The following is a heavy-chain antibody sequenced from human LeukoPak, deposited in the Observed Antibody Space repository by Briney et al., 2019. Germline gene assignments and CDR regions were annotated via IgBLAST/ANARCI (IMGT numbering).Heavy chain of an antibody. V-gene: IGHV1-69*04. Sequence: SVKVSCKASGGTFSSYAISWVRQAPGQGLEWMGRIIPILGIANYAQKFQGRVTMTRNTSISTAYMELSSLRSEDTAVYYCARRYRAVVVVAAPGSSFYYYYMDVWGKGTTVTVSS. J-gene: IGHJ6*03. CDR3: ARRYRAVVVVAAPGSSFYYYYMDV. CDR2: IIPILGIA. CDR1: GGTFSSYA. D-gene: IGHD2-15*01.